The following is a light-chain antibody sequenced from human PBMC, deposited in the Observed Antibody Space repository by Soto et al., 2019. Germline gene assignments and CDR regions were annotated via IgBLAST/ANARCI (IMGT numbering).Light chain of an antibody. CDR1: QDISKF. CDR2: DAS. Sequence: IQMTQSPPSLSASVGDRVTITCQASQDISKFLNWCQQKPGKAPQLLIYDASTLKPGAPSRFSGSGSGTGYTFTISSLQPEDIATYYCQQYANLPLTFGPGTKVEIK. CDR3: QQYANLPLT. J-gene: IGKJ3*01. V-gene: IGKV1-33*01.